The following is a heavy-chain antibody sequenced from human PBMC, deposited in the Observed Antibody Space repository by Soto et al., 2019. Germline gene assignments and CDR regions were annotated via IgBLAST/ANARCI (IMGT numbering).Heavy chain of an antibody. V-gene: IGHV3-74*01. CDR1: GFTFSTFD. Sequence: GGSLRLSCTASGFTFSTFDMTWVRQDPGKGLVWVSRISGDGTSISYVDSVKGRFTISRDNAKNTLYLQMNSLRVEDTAVYYCASLISDYWGQGTPVTVSS. J-gene: IGHJ4*02. CDR2: ISGDGTSI. D-gene: IGHD2-8*01. CDR3: ASLISDY.